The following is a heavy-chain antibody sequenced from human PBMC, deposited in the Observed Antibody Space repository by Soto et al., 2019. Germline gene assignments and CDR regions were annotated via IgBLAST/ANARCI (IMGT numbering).Heavy chain of an antibody. J-gene: IGHJ4*02. CDR2: ISYDGSNK. CDR3: AKDGPEYSYDC. CDR1: GFTFSSYG. Sequence: GGSLRLSCAASGFTFSSYGMHWVRQAPGKGLEWVAVISYDGSNKYYADSVKGRFTTARDNSKNTLYLQMNSLRAEDTAVYYCAKDGPEYSYDCWGQGTLVTVSS. D-gene: IGHD6-6*01. V-gene: IGHV3-30*18.